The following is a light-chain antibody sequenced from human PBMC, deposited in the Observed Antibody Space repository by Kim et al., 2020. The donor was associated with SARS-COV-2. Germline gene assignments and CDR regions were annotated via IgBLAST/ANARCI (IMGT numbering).Light chain of an antibody. CDR2: DAS. V-gene: IGKV1-5*01. J-gene: IGKJ2*01. CDR3: QHYDAYPYT. Sequence: GNRVTLTCRASQTKSRWLAWYQQRPGKAPKVLIYDASILKPGVPSRFSGSGSGTEFTLNISSLQPDDFATYYCQHYDAYPYTFGQGTKLEI. CDR1: QTKSRW.